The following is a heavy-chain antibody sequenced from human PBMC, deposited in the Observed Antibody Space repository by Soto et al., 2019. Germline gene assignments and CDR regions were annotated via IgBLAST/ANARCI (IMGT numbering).Heavy chain of an antibody. Sequence: GASVKVSCKVSGYTLTEISMQWVRQAPGKGLEWMGGFDPEDGETIYAQKFQGRVTMTEDTSTDTAYMELSSLRSEDTAVYYCATSPNRQWLRLFDYWGQGTQVTGSS. D-gene: IGHD5-18*01. V-gene: IGHV1-24*01. J-gene: IGHJ4*02. CDR3: ATSPNRQWLRLFDY. CDR2: FDPEDGET. CDR1: GYTLTEIS.